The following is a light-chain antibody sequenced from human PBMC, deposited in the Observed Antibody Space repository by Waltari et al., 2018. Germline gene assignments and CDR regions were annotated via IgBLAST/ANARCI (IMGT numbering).Light chain of an antibody. V-gene: IGLV3-21*02. CDR1: NIGSKS. CDR2: ADT. Sequence: SYVLTQPPSVSVAPGQTARITCGGNNIGSKSVHWYQQKPGQAPVLVVYADTDRPSGMPGRCSGSNSGNTATLTISRVEAGDEADYYGQVWDNSSDHPGVFGTGTKVTVL. CDR3: QVWDNSSDHPGV. J-gene: IGLJ1*01.